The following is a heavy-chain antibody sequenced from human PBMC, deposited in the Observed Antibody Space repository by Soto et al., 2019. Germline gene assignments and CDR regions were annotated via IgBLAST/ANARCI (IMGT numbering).Heavy chain of an antibody. CDR3: ASISPRDLREDY. V-gene: IGHV4-34*01. Sequence: SETLSLTCAVYCGSFSGYYWSWIRQPPGKGLEWIGEINPSGSTNYNPSLKSRVTISVDTSKNQFSLKLSSVTAADTAVYYCASISPRDLREDYWGQGTLVTVSS. D-gene: IGHD4-17*01. CDR2: INPSGST. CDR1: CGSFSGYY. J-gene: IGHJ4*02.